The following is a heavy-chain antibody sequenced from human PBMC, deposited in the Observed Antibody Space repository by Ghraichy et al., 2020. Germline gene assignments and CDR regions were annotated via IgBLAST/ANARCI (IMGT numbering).Heavy chain of an antibody. CDR3: AKAWGSSWATEYFQH. CDR1: GFTFSSYA. D-gene: IGHD6-13*01. Sequence: GGSLRLSCAASGFTFSSYAMSWVRQAPGKGLEWVSAISGSGGSTYYADSVKGRFTISRDNSKNTLYLQMNSLRAEDTAVYYCAKAWGSSWATEYFQHWGQGTLVTVSS. J-gene: IGHJ1*01. V-gene: IGHV3-23*01. CDR2: ISGSGGST.